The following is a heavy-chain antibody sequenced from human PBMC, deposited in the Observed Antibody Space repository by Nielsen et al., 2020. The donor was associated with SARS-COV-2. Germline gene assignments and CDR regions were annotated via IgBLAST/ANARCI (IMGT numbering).Heavy chain of an antibody. CDR1: GFIFSDYA. V-gene: IGHV3-23*01. J-gene: IGHJ4*02. D-gene: IGHD4-23*01. Sequence: GESLKISCAASGFIFSDYAMAWVRQAPGKGLEWVSVIKTSGGTTYYADSVKGRFTISRDNSKSTVYLEMNSLRGEDTAVYYCARGAHYGGNLYDQWGQGTLVSVSS. CDR2: IKTSGGTT. CDR3: ARGAHYGGNLYDQ.